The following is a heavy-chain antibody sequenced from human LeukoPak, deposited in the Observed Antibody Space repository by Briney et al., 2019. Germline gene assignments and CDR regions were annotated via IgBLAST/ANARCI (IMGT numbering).Heavy chain of an antibody. D-gene: IGHD6-13*01. V-gene: IGHV3-15*07. CDR1: GFTFSSAW. CDR2: IKSETDGGTT. CDR3: NRRSSAACRQYFDY. J-gene: IGHJ4*02. Sequence: GGSLRLSCAASGFTFSSAWMNWVRQAPGKGLEWVGRIKSETDGGTTDYAAPVKGTFTISRDDSENTLYLQMNSLKTEDTAVDYCNRRSSAACRQYFDYWGQGTLVTVSS.